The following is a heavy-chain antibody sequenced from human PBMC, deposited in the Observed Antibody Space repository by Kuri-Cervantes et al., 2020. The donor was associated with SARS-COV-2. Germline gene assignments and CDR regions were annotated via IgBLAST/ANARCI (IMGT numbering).Heavy chain of an antibody. Sequence: GESLKISCAASGYTFTSYAMHWVRQAPGQRLEWMGWINAGNGNTKYSQKLQGRVTMTTDTSTSTAYMELRSLRSDDTAVYYCARRAEGRSGSYSFDYWGQGTLVTVSS. V-gene: IGHV1-3*01. CDR3: ARRAEGRSGSYSFDY. CDR2: INAGNGNT. CDR1: GYTFTSYA. D-gene: IGHD1-26*01. J-gene: IGHJ4*02.